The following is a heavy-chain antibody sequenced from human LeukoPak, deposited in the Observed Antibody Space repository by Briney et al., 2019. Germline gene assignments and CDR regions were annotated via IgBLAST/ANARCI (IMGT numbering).Heavy chain of an antibody. Sequence: ECGPTLAKPTQTLTLTCSFSGFALTATRVGVGWIRQPPGKALEGLALIYWDDEKRYSPSLKSRLTITTDPSKNQVVLTMTNTDPVHTATSYCAHMTTVVTSFDYWGPGTLATVSS. V-gene: IGHV2-5*02. CDR3: AHMTTVVTSFDY. CDR2: IYWDDEK. CDR1: GFALTATRVG. J-gene: IGHJ4*02. D-gene: IGHD4-23*01.